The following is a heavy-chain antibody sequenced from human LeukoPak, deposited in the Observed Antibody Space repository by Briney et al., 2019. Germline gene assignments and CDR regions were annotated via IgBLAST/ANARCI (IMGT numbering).Heavy chain of an antibody. CDR2: INHSGST. Sequence: PSETLSLTCAVYGGSFSGYYWSWIRQPPGQGLEWMGEINHSGSTNYNQSLKSRVTISVDTSKNQFSLKLSSVPAADTAVYYCARGGSDSSSWYTILYYFDYWGQGTLVTVSS. CDR3: ARGGSDSSSWYTILYYFDY. V-gene: IGHV4-34*01. J-gene: IGHJ4*02. CDR1: GGSFSGYY. D-gene: IGHD6-13*01.